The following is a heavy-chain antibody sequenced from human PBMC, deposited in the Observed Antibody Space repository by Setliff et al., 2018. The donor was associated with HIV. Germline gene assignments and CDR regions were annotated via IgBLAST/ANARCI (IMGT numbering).Heavy chain of an antibody. CDR1: GITFSSYA. CDR2: ISGTGGTT. D-gene: IGHD6-13*01. J-gene: IGHJ4*02. Sequence: GESLKISCVASGITFSSYAMSWVRQAPGKGLEWVSAISGTGGTTNYADSVKGRFTISRDNTKNTLSLQMNSLGAEDTAIYYCANRFRTSNNWYYFDYWGPGTLVTVSS. CDR3: ANRFRTSNNWYYFDY. V-gene: IGHV3-23*01.